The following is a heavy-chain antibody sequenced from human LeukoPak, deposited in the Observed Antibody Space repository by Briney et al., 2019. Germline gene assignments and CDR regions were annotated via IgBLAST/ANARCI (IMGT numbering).Heavy chain of an antibody. V-gene: IGHV3-66*02. CDR2: IYSGGST. Sequence: GGSLRLSCAASGFTVSSNYMSWVRQAPGKGLECVSVIYSGGSTYYADSVKGRFTISRDNSKNTLYLQMNSLRAEDTAVYYCARGARYCSSTSCYSDDAFDIWGQGTMVTVSS. CDR3: ARGARYCSSTSCYSDDAFDI. J-gene: IGHJ3*02. CDR1: GFTVSSNY. D-gene: IGHD2-2*01.